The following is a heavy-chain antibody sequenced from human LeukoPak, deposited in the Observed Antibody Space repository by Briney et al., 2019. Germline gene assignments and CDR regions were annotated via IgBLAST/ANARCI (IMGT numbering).Heavy chain of an antibody. CDR3: AKFRYSGSYWFAY. Sequence: PGGSLRLSCVASGFTFSSYAMTWVRQAPGKGLEGVSAISGRGPDTYYADSVKGRFTISRDNYKNTLYLQMNRLRAEDTAVYYCAKFRYSGSYWFAYWGQGTLVTVSS. J-gene: IGHJ4*02. CDR2: ISGRGPDT. V-gene: IGHV3-23*01. CDR1: GFTFSSYA. D-gene: IGHD1-26*01.